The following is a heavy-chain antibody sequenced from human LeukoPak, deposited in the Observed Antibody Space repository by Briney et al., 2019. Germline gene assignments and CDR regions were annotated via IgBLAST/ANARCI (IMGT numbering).Heavy chain of an antibody. CDR1: GYSISSGYY. CDR2: IYHSGST. CDR3: ARLNKPGWFDP. Sequence: MASETLSLTCTVSGYSISSGYYWGWIRQPPGKGLEWIGSIYHSGSTNYNPSLKSRVTISVDTSKNQFSLRLSSVTATDTAVYYCARLNKPGWFDPWGQGTLVTVSS. D-gene: IGHD1-14*01. J-gene: IGHJ5*02. V-gene: IGHV4-38-2*02.